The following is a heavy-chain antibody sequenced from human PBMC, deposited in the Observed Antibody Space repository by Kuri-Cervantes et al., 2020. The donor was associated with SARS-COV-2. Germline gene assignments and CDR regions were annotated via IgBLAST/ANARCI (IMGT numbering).Heavy chain of an antibody. Sequence: ASVKVSCQASGYTFTGYYMHWVRQAPGQGVEWMGWINPNSGGTNYAQKFQGRVTMTRDTSISTAYMELSRLRSDDTAVYYCARGVFITNPPSYYYYMDVWGKGTTVTVSS. D-gene: IGHD3-3*01. J-gene: IGHJ6*03. CDR1: GYTFTGYY. V-gene: IGHV1-2*02. CDR2: INPNSGGT. CDR3: ARGVFITNPPSYYYYMDV.